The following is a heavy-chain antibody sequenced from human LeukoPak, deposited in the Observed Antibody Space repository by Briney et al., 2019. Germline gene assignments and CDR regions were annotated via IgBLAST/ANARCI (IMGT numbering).Heavy chain of an antibody. D-gene: IGHD3-10*01. V-gene: IGHV3-53*01. CDR3: AKDRERFGGGGLFDY. J-gene: IGHJ4*02. CDR1: GFTVRANY. Sequence: GGSLRLSCAASGFTVRANYMNWVRQAPGKGLEWVSVIFGGDTYYADSVKGRFTISRDNSKNTLYLQMNSLRAEDTAVYYCAKDRERFGGGGLFDYWGQGTLVTVSS. CDR2: IFGGDT.